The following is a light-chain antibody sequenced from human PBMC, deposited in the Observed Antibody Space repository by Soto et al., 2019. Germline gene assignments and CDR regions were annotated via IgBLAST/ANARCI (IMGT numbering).Light chain of an antibody. J-gene: IGKJ4*01. Sequence: DILLIQSPATLSASVGDRITITCRASENIFKFLAWYQQRSGSAPNLLIYAASDLVRGVPPRFSGSGSGREFPLTIDNLQRNDSATYFCEHYHSQSITFGGGTQVDVK. CDR2: AAS. V-gene: IGKV1-5*01. CDR1: ENIFKF. CDR3: EHYHSQSIT.